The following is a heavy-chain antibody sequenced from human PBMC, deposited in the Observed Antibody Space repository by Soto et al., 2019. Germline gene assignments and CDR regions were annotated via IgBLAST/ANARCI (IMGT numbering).Heavy chain of an antibody. CDR2: ISYDGSNK. V-gene: IGHV3-30*18. CDR1: GFTFSSYG. J-gene: IGHJ4*02. D-gene: IGHD3-22*01. CDR3: AKDDYYDSSGYDRSFRY. Sequence: QVQLVESGGGVVQPGRSLRLSCAASGFTFSSYGMHWVRQAPGKGLEWVAVISYDGSNKYYADSVKGRFTISRDNSKNTLYLQMNSLRAEDTAVYYCAKDDYYDSSGYDRSFRYWGQGSLVTVSS.